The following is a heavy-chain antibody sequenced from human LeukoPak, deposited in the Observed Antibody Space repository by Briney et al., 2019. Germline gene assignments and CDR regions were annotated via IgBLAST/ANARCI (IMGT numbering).Heavy chain of an antibody. CDR3: AKDIRAIAVAGTVY. V-gene: IGHV3-23*01. CDR1: GFTFSSYA. Sequence: GGSLRLSCAASGFTFSSYAMSWVRQAPGKGLEWVSAITGSGSSTYYANSVKGRFTISRDNAKNSLYLQMNSLRAEDTALYYCAKDIRAIAVAGTVYWGQGTLVTVSS. CDR2: ITGSGSST. D-gene: IGHD6-19*01. J-gene: IGHJ4*02.